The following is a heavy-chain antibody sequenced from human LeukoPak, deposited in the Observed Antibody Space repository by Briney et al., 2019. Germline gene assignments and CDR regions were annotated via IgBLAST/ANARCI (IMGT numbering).Heavy chain of an antibody. J-gene: IGHJ4*02. Sequence: SETLSLTCTVSGGSISSSSYYWGWIRQPPGKGLEWIGSIYYSGSTHYNPSLKSRVTISVDTSKNQFSLKLSSVTAADTAVYYCARRRSITIFGVVSGFDYWGQGTLVTVSS. V-gene: IGHV4-39*01. CDR3: ARRRSITIFGVVSGFDY. CDR1: GGSISSSSYY. D-gene: IGHD3-3*01. CDR2: IYYSGST.